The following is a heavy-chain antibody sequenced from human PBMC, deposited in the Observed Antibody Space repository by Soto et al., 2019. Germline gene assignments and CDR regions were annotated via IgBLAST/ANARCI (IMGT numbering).Heavy chain of an antibody. V-gene: IGHV1-69*13. D-gene: IGHD3-10*01. Sequence: SVKVSCKASGGTFSSYAISWVRQAPGQGLEWMGGIIPIFGTANYAQKFQGRVTITADESTSTAYMELSSLRSEDTAVYYCARDLTPMVLKGWFGPWGQGTLVTVSS. J-gene: IGHJ5*02. CDR2: IIPIFGTA. CDR3: ARDLTPMVLKGWFGP. CDR1: GGTFSSYA.